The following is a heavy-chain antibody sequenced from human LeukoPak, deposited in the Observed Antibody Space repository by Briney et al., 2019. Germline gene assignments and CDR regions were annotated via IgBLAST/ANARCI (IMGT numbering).Heavy chain of an antibody. V-gene: IGHV3-48*03. CDR1: GFAFSDYE. J-gene: IGHJ4*02. CDR3: ASRRDY. CDR2: IGSSGRTI. Sequence: PGGSLRLSCAASGFAFSDYEMNWVRQAPGKGLEWVSNIGSSGRTIFYADSVRGRFSISRDNGKNSLYLQMNSLSVEDTAIYYCASRRDYWGQGTLVAVSS.